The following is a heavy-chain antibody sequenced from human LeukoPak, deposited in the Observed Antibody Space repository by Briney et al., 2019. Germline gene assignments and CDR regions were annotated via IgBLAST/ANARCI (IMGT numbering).Heavy chain of an antibody. CDR3: AGGNAMDV. CDR2: IKKDGSGI. CDR1: GFPFSNSW. V-gene: IGHV3-7*03. J-gene: IGHJ6*04. Sequence: GGSLRLSCAVSGFPFSNSWMYWVRQAPGKGLEGVANIKKDGSGISYVESVKGRFIISRDNSRNSLYLQMNSQKVEDTAVYFCAGGNAMDVWGKGTAVTVYS.